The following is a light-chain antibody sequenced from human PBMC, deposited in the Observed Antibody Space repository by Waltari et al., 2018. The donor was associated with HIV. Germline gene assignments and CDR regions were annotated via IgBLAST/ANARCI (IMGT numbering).Light chain of an antibody. CDR2: DSN. J-gene: IGLJ3*02. CDR1: SSNIGNNY. V-gene: IGLV1-51*01. CDR3: GTWDSSLSAWV. Sequence: QSVLTQPPSVSAAPGQKVTISCSGSSSNIGNNYVTWYQQLPGTAPTRLIYDSNKRPSGIPDRFSGSKSGTSGTLAITGLQTGDEADYYCGTWDSSLSAWVFGGGTKLTVL.